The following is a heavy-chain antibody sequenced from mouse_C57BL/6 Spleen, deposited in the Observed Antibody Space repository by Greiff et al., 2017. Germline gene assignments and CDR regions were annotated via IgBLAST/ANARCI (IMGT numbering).Heavy chain of an antibody. Sequence: VQLQESGPELVKPGASVKISFKTSGYAFSSSWMNWVKKRPGKGLEWIGRIDPGDGDTNYNGKFKGKATLTADRSSSTAYMQHSRLTSEDSAVYICAREASITTVVATNFDYWGQGTTLTVSS. CDR3: AREASITTVVATNFDY. J-gene: IGHJ2*01. CDR1: GYAFSSSW. D-gene: IGHD1-1*01. CDR2: IDPGDGDT. V-gene: IGHV1-82*01.